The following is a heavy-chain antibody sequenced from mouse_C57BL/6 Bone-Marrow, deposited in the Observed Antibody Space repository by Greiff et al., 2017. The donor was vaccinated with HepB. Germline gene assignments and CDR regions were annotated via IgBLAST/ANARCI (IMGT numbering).Heavy chain of an antibody. CDR3: AREQGSYYYGSRAMDY. J-gene: IGHJ4*01. Sequence: ESGPGLVKPSQSLSLTCSVTGYSITSGYYWNWIRQFPENKLEWMGYISYDGSNNYNPSLKNRISITRDTSKNQFFLKLNSVTTEDTATYYCAREQGSYYYGSRAMDYWGQGTSVTVSS. CDR1: GYSITSGYY. V-gene: IGHV3-6*01. D-gene: IGHD1-1*01. CDR2: ISYDGSN.